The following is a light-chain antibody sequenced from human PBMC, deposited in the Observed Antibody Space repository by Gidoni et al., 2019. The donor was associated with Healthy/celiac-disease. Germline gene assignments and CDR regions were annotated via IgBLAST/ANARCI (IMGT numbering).Light chain of an antibody. CDR1: QSISSY. CDR3: QQSYSTRMYT. V-gene: IGKV1-39*01. J-gene: IGKJ2*01. Sequence: DIQMTQSPSSLSASVGARVTITCRASQSISSYLNWYQQKPGKAPKLLIYAASSLQSGVPSRVSGSGSGTDFTLTISSLQPEDFATYYCQQSYSTRMYTFGQGTKLEIK. CDR2: AAS.